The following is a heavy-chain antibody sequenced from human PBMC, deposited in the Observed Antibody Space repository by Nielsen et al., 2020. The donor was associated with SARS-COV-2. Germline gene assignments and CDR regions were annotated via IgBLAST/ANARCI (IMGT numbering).Heavy chain of an antibody. J-gene: IGHJ4*02. CDR3: ARQAYYYDSADDY. D-gene: IGHD3-22*01. Sequence: SETLSLTCTVSGGSISSSSYYWGWIRQPPGKGLEWIGSIYYSGSTYYNPSLKSRVTISVDTSKNQFSLKLSSVTAADTAVYYCARQAYYYDSADDYWGQGTLVTVSS. CDR1: GGSISSSSYY. V-gene: IGHV4-39*01. CDR2: IYYSGST.